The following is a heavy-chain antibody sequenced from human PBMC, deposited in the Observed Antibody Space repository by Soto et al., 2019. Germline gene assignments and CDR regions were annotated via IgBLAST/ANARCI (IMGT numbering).Heavy chain of an antibody. CDR1: GYSFTSYW. CDR3: ARAVYDSSGYLRGYFDL. Sequence: EVQLVQSGAEVKKPGESLRISCKGSGYSFTSYWISWVRQMPGKGLEWMGRIDPSDSYTNYSPSFQGHVTISADKSISTAYLQWSSLKASDTAMYYCARAVYDSSGYLRGYFDLWGRGTLVTVSS. D-gene: IGHD3-22*01. V-gene: IGHV5-10-1*03. CDR2: IDPSDSYT. J-gene: IGHJ2*01.